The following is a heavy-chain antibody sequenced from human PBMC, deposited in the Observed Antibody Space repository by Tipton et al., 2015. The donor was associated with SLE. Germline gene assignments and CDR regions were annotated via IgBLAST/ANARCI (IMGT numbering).Heavy chain of an antibody. J-gene: IGHJ4*02. CDR1: GGSITSDY. Sequence: TLSLTCTVSGGSITSDYWSWIRKPAGRGLEWVGQIDGSGSTSYNPSLKSRVTMSVITSKNQFSLKLRSVTAADTAVYYCARRRFQSASDYWGQGTLVTVPS. V-gene: IGHV4-4*07. CDR2: IDGSGST. CDR3: ARRRFQSASDY. D-gene: IGHD2-21*01.